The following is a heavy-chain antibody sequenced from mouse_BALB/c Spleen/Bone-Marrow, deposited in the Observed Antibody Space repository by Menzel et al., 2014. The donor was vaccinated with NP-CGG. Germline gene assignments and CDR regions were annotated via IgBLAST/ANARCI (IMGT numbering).Heavy chain of an antibody. CDR2: IDPANGNT. V-gene: IGHV14-3*02. CDR1: GFNIKNTY. D-gene: IGHD2-4*01. Sequence: EVTLMESGAELVKPGASVKLSCTASGFNIKNTYMHWVKQRPEQGLEWIGRIDPANGNTKYDPKFQGKATITADTSSNTAYLQLSSLTSEDTAVYYCARGYYDYDLDYWGQGTTLTVSS. CDR3: ARGYYDYDLDY. J-gene: IGHJ2*01.